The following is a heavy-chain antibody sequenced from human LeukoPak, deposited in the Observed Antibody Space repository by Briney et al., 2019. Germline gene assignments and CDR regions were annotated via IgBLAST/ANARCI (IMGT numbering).Heavy chain of an antibody. J-gene: IGHJ4*02. CDR3: ASRPRWVEMATIEDY. V-gene: IGHV3-48*04. CDR2: ISFSVNTK. D-gene: IGHD5-24*01. Sequence: GGSLRLSCAASGFTFSDYSMNWVRQAPGKGLEWVSYISFSVNTKYYGDSVKGRFTISRDNAKNSLYLHMDSLRAEDTAVYYCASRPRWVEMATIEDYWGQGTLVTVSS. CDR1: GFTFSDYS.